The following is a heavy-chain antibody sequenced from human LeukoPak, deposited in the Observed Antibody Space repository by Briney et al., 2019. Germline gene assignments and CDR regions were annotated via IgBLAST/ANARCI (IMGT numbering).Heavy chain of an antibody. CDR2: INHSGST. CDR1: GGSFSDYY. CDR3: AREGQRGHFDS. D-gene: IGHD1-26*01. J-gene: IGHJ4*02. V-gene: IGHV4-34*01. Sequence: SETLSLTCAVYGGSFSDYYWSWIPQRPGKGLEWLGEINHSGSTNYHPSLKSRVTISVDTSKNQFSLKLSSVTAADTAVYYCAREGQRGHFDSWGQGTLVTVSS.